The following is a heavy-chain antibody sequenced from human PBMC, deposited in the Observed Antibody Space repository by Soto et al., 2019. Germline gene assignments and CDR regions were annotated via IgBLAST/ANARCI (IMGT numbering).Heavy chain of an antibody. V-gene: IGHV4-59*08. Sequence: SETLSLTCRVSGGYISSYYLTWIRQPPGKGLEWIGYIYDRGNTNYNPSLQSRVTISVDTSKNQFSLHLSSVTDADTAVYYCAGSRITATRSDYWGQGTLVTVSS. D-gene: IGHD1-20*01. CDR2: IYDRGNT. J-gene: IGHJ4*02. CDR3: AGSRITATRSDY. CDR1: GGYISSYY.